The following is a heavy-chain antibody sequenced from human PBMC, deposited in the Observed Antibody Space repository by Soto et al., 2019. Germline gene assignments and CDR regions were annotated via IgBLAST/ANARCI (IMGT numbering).Heavy chain of an antibody. V-gene: IGHV3-15*01. CDR2: IKSKTDGGTT. Sequence: EVQLVESGGGLVKPGGSLRLSCAASGFSFRNAWMSWVRQAPGKGLEWVGRIKSKTDGGTTDYAAPVKGRFTISRDNSKNMLYLQMNSLKTEDTAVYYCRLDYFYYGMDVWGQGTTVTVSS. CDR1: GFSFRNAW. J-gene: IGHJ6*02. CDR3: RLDYFYYGMDV.